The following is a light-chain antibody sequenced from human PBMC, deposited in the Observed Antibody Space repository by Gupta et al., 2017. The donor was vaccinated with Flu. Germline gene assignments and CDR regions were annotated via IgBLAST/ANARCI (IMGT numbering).Light chain of an antibody. CDR2: AAS. J-gene: IGKJ1*01. CDR3: QQRYSTPLT. Sequence: DIQMTQSPSSLSASVGDRVTITCRASQSISSYLNWYQQKPGKAPKLLIYAASSVQSGVPSRFSGSGSGTDFTLTISSLQPEDFATYYCQQRYSTPLTFGQGTKVEIK. CDR1: QSISSY. V-gene: IGKV1-39*01.